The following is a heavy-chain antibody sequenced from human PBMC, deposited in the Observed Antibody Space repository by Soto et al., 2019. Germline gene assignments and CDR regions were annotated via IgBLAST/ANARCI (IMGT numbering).Heavy chain of an antibody. V-gene: IGHV1-18*01. CDR3: AMVDVYVTPSPQDV. J-gene: IGHJ6*02. D-gene: IGHD3-16*01. CDR1: GYTFTRYG. Sequence: QVQLVQSGAEVKNPGASVKVSCKASGYTFTRYGIGWARQAPGQGLEWKGWINTYNGNTNYAQNVQGRVTLTTDTPTSTAYMELRRLRSNDTAIYYCAMVDVYVTPSPQDVWGQGTTVSVSS. CDR2: INTYNGNT.